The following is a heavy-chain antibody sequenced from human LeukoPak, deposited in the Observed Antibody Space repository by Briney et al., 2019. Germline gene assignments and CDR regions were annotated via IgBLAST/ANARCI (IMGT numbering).Heavy chain of an antibody. D-gene: IGHD3-22*01. J-gene: IGHJ4*02. CDR3: ARGHDSSASFDY. CDR1: GYTFTSYD. CDR2: ISPNNGGT. V-gene: IGHV1-2*02. Sequence: ASVKVSCKASGYTFTSYDINWVRQATGQGLEWMGWISPNNGGTYYAQNFQDRVTMTRDASISTAYMELSRLTSDDTAVYYCARGHDSSASFDYWGQGTLVTVSS.